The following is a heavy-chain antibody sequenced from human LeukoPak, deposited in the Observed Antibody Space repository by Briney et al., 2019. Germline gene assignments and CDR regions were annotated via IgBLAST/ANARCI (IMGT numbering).Heavy chain of an antibody. D-gene: IGHD1-26*01. Sequence: SETLSLTCTVSGGSISNYYWSWIRQPPGKGLEWIGDIYDSGSTNYNPSLKSRVTISVDKSKNQFSLKLSSVTAADTAVYYCARGYCWWERLGLDCSDHWGQGTLVTVSS. J-gene: IGHJ5*02. CDR2: IYDSGST. CDR3: ARGYCWWERLGLDCSDH. CDR1: GGSISNYY. V-gene: IGHV4-59*12.